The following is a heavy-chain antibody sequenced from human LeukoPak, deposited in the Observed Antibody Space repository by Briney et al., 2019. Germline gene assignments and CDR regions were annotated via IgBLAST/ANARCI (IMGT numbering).Heavy chain of an antibody. Sequence: ASVKVSCKASGYTFTRCGISWVRQAPGQGLQWLGWISASNGNTNYAPRDRVTMSTDTSTGTAYLDVRSLTSDDTAVYYCARDHSNWNYAPDFWGQGTLVIVSS. D-gene: IGHD1-7*01. CDR1: GYTFTRCG. V-gene: IGHV1-18*01. J-gene: IGHJ4*02. CDR2: ISASNGNT. CDR3: ARDHSNWNYAPDF.